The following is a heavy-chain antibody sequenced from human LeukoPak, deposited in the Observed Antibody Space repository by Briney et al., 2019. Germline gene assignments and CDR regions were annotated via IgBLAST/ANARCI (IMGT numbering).Heavy chain of an antibody. CDR2: IYTSGST. D-gene: IGHD2-2*01. Sequence: PETLSLTCTVSGGSISSYYWSWIRQPPGKGLEWIGYIYTSGSTTYNPSLKSRVTISVDTSKNQFSLKLSSVTAADTAVYYCARRPARYYYMDVWGKGTTVTVSS. CDR1: GGSISSYY. V-gene: IGHV4-4*09. J-gene: IGHJ6*03. CDR3: ARRPARYYYMDV.